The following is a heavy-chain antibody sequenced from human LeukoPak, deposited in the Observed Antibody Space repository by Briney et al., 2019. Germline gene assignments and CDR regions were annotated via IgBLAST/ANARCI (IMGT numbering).Heavy chain of an antibody. J-gene: IGHJ4*02. D-gene: IGHD3-3*01. CDR3: ARADSTYYDIWSGYQPFDY. CDR2: ISYVGANK. CDR1: GFTFSRYA. V-gene: IGHV3-30-3*01. Sequence: SGGSLRLSCAASGFTFSRYAIHWVRQAPGKGLEWVTDISYVGANKYYADSVKGRFTISRDNSKNTVYLQMNSLRSQDTAVYYCARADSTYYDIWSGYQPFDYWGQGTLVTVSS.